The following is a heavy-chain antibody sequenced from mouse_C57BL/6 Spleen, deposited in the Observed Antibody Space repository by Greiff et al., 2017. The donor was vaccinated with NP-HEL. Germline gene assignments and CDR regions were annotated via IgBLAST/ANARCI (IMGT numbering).Heavy chain of an antibody. CDR3: ASESHYYGSSYGPLDY. J-gene: IGHJ2*01. Sequence: VQLQQSGAELVRPGSSVKLSCKASGYTFTSYWMDRVKQRPGQGLEWIGNIYPSDSETHYNQKFKDKATLTVDKSSSTAYMQLSSLTSEDSAVYYCASESHYYGSSYGPLDYWGQGTTLTVSS. V-gene: IGHV1-61*01. CDR2: IYPSDSET. D-gene: IGHD1-1*01. CDR1: GYTFTSYW.